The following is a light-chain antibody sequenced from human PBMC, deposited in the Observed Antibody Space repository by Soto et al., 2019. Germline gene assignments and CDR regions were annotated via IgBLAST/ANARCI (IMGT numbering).Light chain of an antibody. CDR2: DVS. CDR1: TSDVGNYNL. CDR3: SSYTSTNTLYV. Sequence: QSALTQPASVSGSPGQSITISCTGTTSDVGNYNLVSWYQQHPGKAPKLMIFDVSRRPSGVSDRFSASKSGNTASLTISGLHAEDEADYYCSSYTSTNTLYVFGTGTKLTAL. J-gene: IGLJ1*01. V-gene: IGLV2-14*03.